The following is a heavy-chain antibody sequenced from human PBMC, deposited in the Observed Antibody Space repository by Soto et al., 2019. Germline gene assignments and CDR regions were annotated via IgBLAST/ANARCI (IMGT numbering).Heavy chain of an antibody. V-gene: IGHV2-5*01. Sequence: QITLKESGPTLVKPTQTLTLTCTFSGFSLSTSGVGVGWIRQPPGKALEWLALIYWNDDKRYSPSLKSRLTITKDTSKKQGGLKMNNMDPGDTATYYCAHSPGGGSGADYWGQGTLVTVSS. CDR3: AHSPGGGSGADY. CDR2: IYWNDDK. J-gene: IGHJ4*02. D-gene: IGHD3-10*01. CDR1: GFSLSTSGVG.